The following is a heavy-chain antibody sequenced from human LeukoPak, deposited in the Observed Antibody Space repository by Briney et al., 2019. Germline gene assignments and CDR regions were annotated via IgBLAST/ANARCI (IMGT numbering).Heavy chain of an antibody. D-gene: IGHD2-2*01. V-gene: IGHV4-39*02. CDR2: IYYTGNT. CDR3: AREAGYCSSTSCYPYNWFDP. J-gene: IGHJ5*02. Sequence: PSETLSLTCAVSGDSISNRGYYWGWIRQPPGKGLDWIGIIYYTGNTYYNPSLKSRLTISVDTSKSQFSLQLSSVTAADTAVYYCAREAGYCSSTSCYPYNWFDPWGQGTLVTVSS. CDR1: GDSISNRGYY.